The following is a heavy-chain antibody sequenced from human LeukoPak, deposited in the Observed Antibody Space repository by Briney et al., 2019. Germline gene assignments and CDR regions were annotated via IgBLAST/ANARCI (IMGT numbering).Heavy chain of an antibody. J-gene: IGHJ4*02. D-gene: IGHD3-10*01. CDR1: GGSISSSSYY. Sequence: PSETLSLACTVSGGSISSSSYYWGWIRQPPGKGLEWIGSIYYSGSTYYNPSLKSRVTISVDTSKNQFSLKLSSVTAADTAVYYCARRRAWGVSDSFDYWGQGTLVTVSS. CDR3: ARRRAWGVSDSFDY. V-gene: IGHV4-39*01. CDR2: IYYSGST.